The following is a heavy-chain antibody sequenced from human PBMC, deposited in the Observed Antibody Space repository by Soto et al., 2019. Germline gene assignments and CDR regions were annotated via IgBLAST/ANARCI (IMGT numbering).Heavy chain of an antibody. CDR2: ISGSGGIT. CDR1: GFTFSSYA. J-gene: IGHJ6*02. CDR3: AKGIPDTGGYYYYSMXV. Sequence: PGGSLRLSCAASGFTFSSYAMGWVRQAPGKGLDWVSVISGSGGITYSADSVKGRFTISRDNSKNILYLQMNSLRAEDTAFYYFAKGIPDTGGYYYYSMXVWGQGTAVTVSS. V-gene: IGHV3-23*01. D-gene: IGHD5-18*01.